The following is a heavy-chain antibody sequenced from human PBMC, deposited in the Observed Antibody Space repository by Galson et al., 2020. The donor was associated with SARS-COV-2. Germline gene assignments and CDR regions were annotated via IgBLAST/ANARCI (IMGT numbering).Heavy chain of an antibody. CDR2: ISSSSSTI. V-gene: IGHV3-48*04. J-gene: IGHJ6*03. CDR3: ARVTRLPSTAFGGIYYYYYYMDV. D-gene: IGHD3-10*01. Sequence: GGSLRLSCAASGFTFSSYSMNWVRQAPGKGLEWVSYISSSSSTIYYADSVKGRFTISRDNAKNSLYLQMNSLRAEDTAVYYCARVTRLPSTAFGGIYYYYYYMDVWGKGTTVTVSS. CDR1: GFTFSSYS.